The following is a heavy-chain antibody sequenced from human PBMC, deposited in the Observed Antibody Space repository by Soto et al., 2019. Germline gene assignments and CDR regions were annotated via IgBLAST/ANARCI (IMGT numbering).Heavy chain of an antibody. CDR3: AKSHTTSGWYVPTDY. D-gene: IGHD6-19*01. J-gene: IGHJ4*02. CDR2: ISWNSGSI. V-gene: IGHV3-9*01. Sequence: GGSLRLSCAASGFTFGDYAMQWVRQAPGKGLEWVSAISWNSGSIDYADSVKGRFTISRDNAKNSLYLQMNSLRAEDTALYYCAKSHTTSGWYVPTDYWGQGTRVTVYS. CDR1: GFTFGDYA.